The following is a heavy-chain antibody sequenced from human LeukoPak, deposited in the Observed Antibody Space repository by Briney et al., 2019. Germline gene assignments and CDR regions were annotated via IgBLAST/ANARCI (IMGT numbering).Heavy chain of an antibody. CDR1: GFTFSSYS. D-gene: IGHD2-2*01. Sequence: GGSLRLSCAASGFTFSSYSMNWVRQAPGKGLEWVSSISSSSSYIYYADSVKGRFTISRDNAKKSLYLQMISLRAEDTAVYYCARGSSTSYRYYYYMDVWGKGTTVTVSS. CDR2: ISSSSSYI. CDR3: ARGSSTSYRYYYYMDV. V-gene: IGHV3-21*01. J-gene: IGHJ6*03.